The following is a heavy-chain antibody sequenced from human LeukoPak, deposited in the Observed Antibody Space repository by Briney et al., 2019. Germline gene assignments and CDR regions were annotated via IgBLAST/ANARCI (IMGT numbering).Heavy chain of an antibody. CDR1: GYDFSNYW. CDR2: IYPTDYNN. CDR3: ATTLGYCPGGSCQDF. J-gene: IGHJ4*02. Sequence: GESLKIPCNVSGYDFSNYWIGWVRPVPGKGVEGMGIIYPTDYNNKYSASFEGQVTISAEKSRSAAFLQWSSLRASDPAIYYCATTLGYCPGGSCQDFWGQGTLVTVSP. V-gene: IGHV5-51*01. D-gene: IGHD2-15*01.